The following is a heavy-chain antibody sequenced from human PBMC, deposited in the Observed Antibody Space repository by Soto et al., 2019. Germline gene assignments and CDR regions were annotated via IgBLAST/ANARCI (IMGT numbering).Heavy chain of an antibody. Sequence: QVQLVQSGAEVKKPGASVKVSCKASGYTFTSDDINWVRQATGQGLEWMGWMNPNSGNTDYAQKFQGRVTMTRNTSIGTAYMELSSLRSEDTAVYYCAILYNYYGMDVLGQGTKVTVSS. J-gene: IGHJ6*02. V-gene: IGHV1-8*01. CDR3: AILYNYYGMDV. CDR2: MNPNSGNT. CDR1: GYTFTSDD. D-gene: IGHD2-8*02.